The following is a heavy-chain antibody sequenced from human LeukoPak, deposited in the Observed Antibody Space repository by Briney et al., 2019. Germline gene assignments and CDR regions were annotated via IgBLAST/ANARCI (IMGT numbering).Heavy chain of an antibody. CDR1: GGSISRYY. D-gene: IGHD3-10*01. V-gene: IGHV4-59*08. CDR3: ARHFDYDSGGDPFDI. J-gene: IGHJ3*02. CDR2: IYSSGST. Sequence: PSETLSLTCTASGGSISRYYWSWIRQPPGKGLECVGYIYSSGSTNYNPSLKSRVTISVDRSKNQFSLRMTSVTAADTAVYYCARHFDYDSGGDPFDIWGQGTMVTVSS.